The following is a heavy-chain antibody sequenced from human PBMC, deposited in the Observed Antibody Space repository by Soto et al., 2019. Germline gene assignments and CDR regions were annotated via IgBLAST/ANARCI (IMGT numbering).Heavy chain of an antibody. CDR2: IYYSGST. CDR1: GGSISSYY. V-gene: IGHV4-59*01. D-gene: IGHD6-19*01. Sequence: QVQMQESGPGLVKPSETLSLTCTVSGGSISSYYWSWIRQPPGKGLEWIGYIYYSGSTHSNPSLKIRGTISVDTTKNQFSQKLSSVTAADTAVYYCAGTGGAVAGTKVRFDYWGQGTLVTVSS. J-gene: IGHJ4*02. CDR3: AGTGGAVAGTKVRFDY.